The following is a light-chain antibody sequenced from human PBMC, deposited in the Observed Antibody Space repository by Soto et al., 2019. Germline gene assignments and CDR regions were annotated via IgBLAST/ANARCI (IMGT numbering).Light chain of an antibody. CDR2: GAS. CDR1: QSISDN. CDR3: QQYKSWPPLT. J-gene: IGKJ4*01. Sequence: DIVMTQSPAILSVSLGERATLSCLASQSISDNLAWYQQRSGQAPRLLIYGASTSATGVPARFSGSGSGTEFTLTSSSRQSDDFAIYYCQQYKSWPPLTFGGGNKVE. V-gene: IGKV3-15*01.